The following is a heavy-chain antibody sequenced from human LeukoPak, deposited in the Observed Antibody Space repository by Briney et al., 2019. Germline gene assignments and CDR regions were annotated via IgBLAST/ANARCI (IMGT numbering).Heavy chain of an antibody. D-gene: IGHD3-3*01. CDR2: INHSGST. J-gene: IGHJ6*03. Sequence: SETLSLTCAVYGGSFSGYYWSWIRQPPGKGLEWIGEINHSGSTNYNPSLKSRVTISVDTSKNQFSPKLSSVTAADTAVYYCARHPRFHPRRGYYMDVWGKGTTVTVSS. CDR1: GGSFSGYY. CDR3: ARHPRFHPRRGYYMDV. V-gene: IGHV4-34*01.